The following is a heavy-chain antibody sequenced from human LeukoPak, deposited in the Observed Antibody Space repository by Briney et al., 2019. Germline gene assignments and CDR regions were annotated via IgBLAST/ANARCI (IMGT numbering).Heavy chain of an antibody. D-gene: IGHD1-7*01. Sequence: PGGSLRLSCTASGFTFDNFAMHWVRQAPGKGLEWVSYISSSGSTIYYADSVKGRFTISRDNAKNSLYLQMNSLRAEDTAVYYCARCGLRARTIDYWGQGTLVTVSS. J-gene: IGHJ4*02. V-gene: IGHV3-48*03. CDR2: ISSSGSTI. CDR1: GFTFDNFA. CDR3: ARCGLRARTIDY.